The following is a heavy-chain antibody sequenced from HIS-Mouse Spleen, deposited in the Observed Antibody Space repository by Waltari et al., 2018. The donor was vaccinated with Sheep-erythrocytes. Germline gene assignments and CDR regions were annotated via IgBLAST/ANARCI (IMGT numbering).Heavy chain of an antibody. V-gene: IGHV3-30-3*01. CDR1: GFTFSSYA. J-gene: IGHJ4*02. D-gene: IGHD5-12*01. CDR3: ARDSGYSGYYFDY. Sequence: QVQLVESGGGVVQPGRSLRLSCAASGFTFSSYAMHWVRQAPGKGLEWVAVISYGGSNKYYADSVKGRFTISRDNSKNTLYLQMNSLRAEDTAVYYCARDSGYSGYYFDYWGQGTLVTVSS. CDR2: ISYGGSNK.